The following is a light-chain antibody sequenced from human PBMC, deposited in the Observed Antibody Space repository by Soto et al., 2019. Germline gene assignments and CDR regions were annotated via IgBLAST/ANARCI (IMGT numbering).Light chain of an antibody. Sequence: DIQMTQSPSTLSASVGDTVTITCRASQSISTYSAWYQQKPGKVPNLLIYKASALASGVPSRFRGSGSGTEFTLTIDSLQPEDFATYYCQQYNTYSTFGQGTKVEVK. V-gene: IGKV1-5*03. CDR1: QSISTY. J-gene: IGKJ1*01. CDR2: KAS. CDR3: QQYNTYST.